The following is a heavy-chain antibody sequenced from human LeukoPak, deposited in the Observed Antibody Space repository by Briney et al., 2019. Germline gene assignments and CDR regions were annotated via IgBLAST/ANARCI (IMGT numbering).Heavy chain of an antibody. Sequence: ASVKVSCKASGYTFTGYYMHWVRQAPGQGLEWMGRINPNSGGTNYAQKFQGRVTMTRDTSISTAYMGLSRLRSDDTAVYYCARDRRVAVKINWFDPWGQGTLVTVSS. CDR1: GYTFTGYY. V-gene: IGHV1-2*06. CDR2: INPNSGGT. J-gene: IGHJ5*02. D-gene: IGHD6-19*01. CDR3: ARDRRVAVKINWFDP.